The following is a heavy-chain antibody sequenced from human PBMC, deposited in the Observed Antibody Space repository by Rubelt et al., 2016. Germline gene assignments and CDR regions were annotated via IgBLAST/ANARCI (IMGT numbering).Heavy chain of an antibody. CDR3: AKQPDSHTSGCLEGMDV. CDR2: IFYSGST. Sequence: QVQLQESGPGLVEPSETLSLTCSVSRGSISGYYWSWIRQPPGKGLEWLGYIFYSGSTNDNPSLKSRVTISVDTSKNQFSLKLSSATAADTAVYYGAKQPDSHTSGCLEGMDVWGQGTTVTVSS. D-gene: IGHD5-12*01. CDR1: RGSISGYY. V-gene: IGHV4-59*08. J-gene: IGHJ6*02.